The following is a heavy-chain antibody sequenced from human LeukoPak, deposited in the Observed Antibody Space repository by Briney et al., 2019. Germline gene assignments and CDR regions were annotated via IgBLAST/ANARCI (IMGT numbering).Heavy chain of an antibody. CDR2: ISWNSGSI. J-gene: IGHJ6*02. D-gene: IGHD6-19*01. CDR1: GFTFDDYA. CDR3: AKDAPWSSGWSYGMDV. Sequence: KPGGSLRLSCAASGFTFDDYAMHWVRQAPGKGLEWVSGISWNSGSIGYADSVKGRFTISRDNAKNSLYLQMNSLRAEDTALYYCAKDAPWSSGWSYGMDVWGQGTTVTVSS. V-gene: IGHV3-9*01.